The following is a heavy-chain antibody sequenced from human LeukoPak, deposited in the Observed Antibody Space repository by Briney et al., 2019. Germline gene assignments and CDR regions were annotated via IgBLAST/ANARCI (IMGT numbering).Heavy chain of an antibody. CDR1: GYTFTSYD. V-gene: IGHV1-8*01. CDR2: MNPNSGNT. CDR3: ARGPWIQLWSGYNWFDP. Sequence: ASVKVSCKASGYTFTSYDINWVRQATGQGLEWMGWMNPNSGNTGYAQKFQGRVTMTRNTSISTAYMELSSLRSEDTAVYYCARGPWIQLWSGYNWFDPWGREPWSPSPQ. D-gene: IGHD5-18*01. J-gene: IGHJ5*02.